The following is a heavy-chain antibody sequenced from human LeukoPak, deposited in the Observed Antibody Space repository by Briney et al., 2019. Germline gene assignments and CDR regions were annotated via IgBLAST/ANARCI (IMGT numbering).Heavy chain of an antibody. CDR2: MNPNSGDT. CDR3: ATVDSSGYSQFDY. D-gene: IGHD3-22*01. V-gene: IGHV1-8*03. CDR1: GYTFTSYD. J-gene: IGHJ4*02. Sequence: GASVKVSCKASGYTFTSYDINWVRQATGQGLEWMGWMNPNSGDTGYAQKFQGRVTITRNTSISTAYMELSSLGSEDTAVYYCATVDSSGYSQFDYWGQGTLVTVSS.